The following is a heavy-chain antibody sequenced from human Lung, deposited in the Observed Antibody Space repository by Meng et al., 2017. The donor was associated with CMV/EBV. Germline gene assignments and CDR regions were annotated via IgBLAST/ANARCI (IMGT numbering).Heavy chain of an antibody. CDR1: GGTFSSYA. CDR2: IIPILGIA. J-gene: IGHJ6*02. V-gene: IGHV1-69*10. Sequence: SVKVSXKASGGTFSSYAISWVRQAPRQGLEWMGGIIPILGIANYAQKFQGRVTITADKSTSTAYMELSSLRSEDTAVYYCARDSITIFGVVTKNDYYYYGMDVWGQGTXVTVAS. CDR3: ARDSITIFGVVTKNDYYYYGMDV. D-gene: IGHD3-3*01.